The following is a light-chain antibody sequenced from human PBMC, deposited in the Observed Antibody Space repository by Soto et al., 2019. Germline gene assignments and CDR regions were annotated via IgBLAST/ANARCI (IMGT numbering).Light chain of an antibody. Sequence: DIQLTQSPSFLSASVGDRVTITCRASQGISSYLAWYQQKPGKAPKLLIYAASTLQSGVPSRFSGSGSGTEFTLTISSLQPEDFATYYCQQSYSVPWTFGQGTQVEIK. CDR3: QQSYSVPWT. J-gene: IGKJ1*01. V-gene: IGKV1-9*01. CDR2: AAS. CDR1: QGISSY.